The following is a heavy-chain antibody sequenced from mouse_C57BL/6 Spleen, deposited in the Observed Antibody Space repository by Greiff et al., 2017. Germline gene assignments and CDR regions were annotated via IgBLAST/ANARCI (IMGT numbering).Heavy chain of an antibody. J-gene: IGHJ1*03. CDR3: ARSSYDYDWYFDV. CDR2: IYPGDGDT. CDR1: GYAFSSSW. V-gene: IGHV1-82*01. D-gene: IGHD2-4*01. Sequence: VQLQQSGPELVKPGASVKISCKASGYAFSSSWMNWVKQRPGKGLEWIGRIYPGDGDTNYNGKFKGKATLTADKSSSTAYMQLSRLTSEDSAVYFCARSSYDYDWYFDVWGTGTTVTVSS.